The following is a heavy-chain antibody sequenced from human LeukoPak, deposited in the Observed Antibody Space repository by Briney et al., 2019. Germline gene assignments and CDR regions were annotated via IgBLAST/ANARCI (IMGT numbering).Heavy chain of an antibody. CDR3: AREKVQGWYMRSPYYYYGMDV. V-gene: IGHV3-53*01. J-gene: IGHJ6*02. Sequence: GGSLRLSCAASGFTVSSNYMSWVRQAPGKGLEWVSVIYSGGSTYYADSVKGRFTVSRDNSKNTLYLQMNSLRAEDTAVYYCAREKVQGWYMRSPYYYYGMDVWGQGTTVTVSS. CDR1: GFTVSSNY. CDR2: IYSGGST. D-gene: IGHD1-1*01.